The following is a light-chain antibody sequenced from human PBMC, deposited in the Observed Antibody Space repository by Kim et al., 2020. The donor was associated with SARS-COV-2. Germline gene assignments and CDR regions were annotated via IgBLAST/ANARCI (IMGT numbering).Light chain of an antibody. Sequence: SPGERATLSCRASQSVSSSYLAWYQQKPGQAPRILIYGASSRATGIQDRFSGSGSGTDFTLTISRLEPEDFAVYYCQQYASSPLTFGGGTKVDIK. CDR3: QQYASSPLT. J-gene: IGKJ4*01. CDR1: QSVSSSY. CDR2: GAS. V-gene: IGKV3-20*01.